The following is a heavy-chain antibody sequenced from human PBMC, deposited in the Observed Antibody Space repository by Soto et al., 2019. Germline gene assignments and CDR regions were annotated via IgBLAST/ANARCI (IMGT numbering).Heavy chain of an antibody. D-gene: IGHD6-25*01. J-gene: IGHJ4*02. CDR1: VFTFSSYW. CDR2: IKQDGSEK. CDR3: ARDQRTFDY. Sequence: EVQLVESGGGLVQPGGSLRLSCAASVFTFSSYWMSWVRQAPGKGLEWVANIKQDGSEKYYVDSVKVRFTISRDNAKNSLYLQMNSLRAEDTAVYYCARDQRTFDYWGQGTLVTVSS. V-gene: IGHV3-7*03.